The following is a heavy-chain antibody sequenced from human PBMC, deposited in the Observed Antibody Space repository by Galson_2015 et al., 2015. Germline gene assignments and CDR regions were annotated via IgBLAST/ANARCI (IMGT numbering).Heavy chain of an antibody. CDR3: ARDRVRRGTGYSYGYLSLGY. D-gene: IGHD5-18*01. V-gene: IGHV7-4-1*02. CDR2: INTNTGNP. J-gene: IGHJ4*02. Sequence: SVKVSCKASGYTFTSYAMNWVRQAPGQGLEWMGWINTNTGNPTYAQGFTGRFVFSLDTSVSTAYLQISSLKAEDTAVYYCARDRVRRGTGYSYGYLSLGYWGQGTLVTVSS. CDR1: GYTFTSYA.